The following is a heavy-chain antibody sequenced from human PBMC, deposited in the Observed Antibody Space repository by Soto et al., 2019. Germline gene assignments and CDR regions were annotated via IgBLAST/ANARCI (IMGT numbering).Heavy chain of an antibody. J-gene: IGHJ5*02. Sequence: SETLSLTCTVSGGSISSYYWSGIRQPPGKGLEWIGYIYYSGSTNYNPSLKSRVTISVDTSKNQFSLKLSSVTAADTAVYYCARGPIVGATGYWFDPWGQGTLVTVSS. CDR2: IYYSGST. CDR3: ARGPIVGATGYWFDP. D-gene: IGHD1-26*01. CDR1: GGSISSYY. V-gene: IGHV4-59*01.